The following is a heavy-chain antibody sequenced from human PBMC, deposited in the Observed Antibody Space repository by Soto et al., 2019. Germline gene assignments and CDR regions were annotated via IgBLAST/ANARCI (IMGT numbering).Heavy chain of an antibody. J-gene: IGHJ4*02. CDR2: ISSRGSTI. Sequence: TGGSLRLSCAASGFTFSYYYMSWVRQAPGKGLEWVSHISSRGSTIYHADSVKGRFTISRDNAKNSLYLQMNSLRAEDTAVYYCARVGPPSDYWGQGTLVTVSS. CDR3: ARVGPPSDY. CDR1: GFTFSYYY. V-gene: IGHV3-11*01.